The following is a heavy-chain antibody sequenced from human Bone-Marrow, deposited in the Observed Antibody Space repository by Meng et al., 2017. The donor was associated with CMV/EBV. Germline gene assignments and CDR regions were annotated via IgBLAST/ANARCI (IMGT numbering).Heavy chain of an antibody. J-gene: IGHJ4*02. D-gene: IGHD3-10*01. V-gene: IGHV4-34*01. CDR1: GGSFSGYY. CDR3: VTLPRPITIVRGASRYFDY. CDR2: INHSGST. Sequence: SETLSLTCAVYGGSFSGYYWSWIRQPPGKWLEWIGEINHSGSTNYNPSLKSRVTISVDTSKNQFSLKLSSVTAAATAVYYCVTLPRPITIVRGASRYFDYWGEGTLVTVSS.